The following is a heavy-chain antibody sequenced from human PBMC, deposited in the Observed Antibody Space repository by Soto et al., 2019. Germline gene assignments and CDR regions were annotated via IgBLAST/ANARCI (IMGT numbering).Heavy chain of an antibody. J-gene: IGHJ6*02. CDR3: YRGRPINGMDV. D-gene: IGHD5-12*01. V-gene: IGHV3-53*01. CDR2: IYSGGST. CDR1: GFTVSSNY. Sequence: GGSLRISCAASGFTVSSNYMSWVRQAPGKGLEWVSVIYSGGSTYYADSVKGRFTISRDNSKNTLYLQMNSLRAADTAVYYCYRGRPINGMDVCGQGTTGTVSS.